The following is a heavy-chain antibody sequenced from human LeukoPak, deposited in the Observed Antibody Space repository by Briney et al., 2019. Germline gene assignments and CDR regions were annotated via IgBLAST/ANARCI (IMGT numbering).Heavy chain of an antibody. CDR1: GFTFDDYA. V-gene: IGHV3-9*01. CDR3: AKDKVLGTVTAVGYFDY. D-gene: IGHD4-17*01. CDR2: ISWNSGSI. J-gene: IGHJ4*02. Sequence: GGSLRLSCAASGFTFDDYAMHWVRQAPGKGLEWVSGISWNSGSIGYADSVKGQFTISRDNAKNSLYLQMNSLRAEDTALYYCAKDKVLGTVTAVGYFDYWGQGNLVTVSS.